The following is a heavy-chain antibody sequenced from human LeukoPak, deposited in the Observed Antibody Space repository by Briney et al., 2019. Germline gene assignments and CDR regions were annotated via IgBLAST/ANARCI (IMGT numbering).Heavy chain of an antibody. CDR2: IYSPGT. Sequence: SQTLSLTCTVSAGSINSGDYYWSWIRQPAGKGLEWIGRIYSPGTNYNYNPSLKSRVTISIDTSKNQFSLKLTSVTAADTAVYYCARGIGTSNDSSRDAFDIWGQGILVTVSS. CDR3: ARGIGTSNDSSRDAFDI. V-gene: IGHV4-61*02. CDR1: AGSINSGDYY. J-gene: IGHJ3*02. D-gene: IGHD3-22*01.